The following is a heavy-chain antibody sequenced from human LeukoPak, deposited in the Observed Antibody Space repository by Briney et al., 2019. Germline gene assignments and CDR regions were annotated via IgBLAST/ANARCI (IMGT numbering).Heavy chain of an antibody. CDR3: ARSPFGGVIVIGDY. CDR2: ITSGVGIT. V-gene: IGHV3-23*01. Sequence: GGSLRLSCAASGFTFSNYGMSWVRQAPGKGLEWVSIITSGVGITYYADSVKGRFTISRDNSKNTLYLQMSSLRAEDTAAYYCARSPFGGVIVIGDYWGQGTLVTVSS. D-gene: IGHD3-16*02. CDR1: GFTFSNYG. J-gene: IGHJ4*02.